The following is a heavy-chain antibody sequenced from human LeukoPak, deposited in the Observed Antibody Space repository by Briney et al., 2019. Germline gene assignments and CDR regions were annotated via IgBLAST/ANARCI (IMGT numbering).Heavy chain of an antibody. V-gene: IGHV5-10-1*01. Sequence: KHGESLKISCKGSGYTFTNYWISWVRQMPGKGLEWMGRIDPSDFYTNYSPSFRGHVTISADKSISSACLQWSSLKASDTAMYYCARHRDTIPADYYYGMDVWGQGTTVTVSS. D-gene: IGHD3-10*01. J-gene: IGHJ6*02. CDR2: IDPSDFYT. CDR3: ARHRDTIPADYYYGMDV. CDR1: GYTFTNYW.